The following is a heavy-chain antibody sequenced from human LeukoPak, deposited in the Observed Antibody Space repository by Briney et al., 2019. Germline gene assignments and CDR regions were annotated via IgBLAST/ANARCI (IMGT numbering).Heavy chain of an antibody. CDR2: IYSGGST. J-gene: IGHJ3*02. CDR1: GFTVSSNY. D-gene: IGHD1-26*01. V-gene: IGHV3-53*01. CDR3: ARGGSYLSAFEI. Sequence: PGGSLRLSCAASGFTVSSNYMSWVRQAPGKGLEWVSIIYSGGSTFYADSVKDRFTISRDNSKNTLYLQMNSLRAEDTAVYYCARGGSYLSAFEIGGQGTMVTVSS.